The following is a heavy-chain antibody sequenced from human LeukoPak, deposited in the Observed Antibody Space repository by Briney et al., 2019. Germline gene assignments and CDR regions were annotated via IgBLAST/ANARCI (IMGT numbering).Heavy chain of an antibody. D-gene: IGHD5-24*01. Sequence: GGSLLLSCAASGCTFSSYAMSWVRQTPGKGLEWVSAISGSGVSTDYADSVKGRLTISRDNSKNTLNLQMNSLRAEDTAVYYCAFGRAGEMATNLDYWGQGTLVTVSS. CDR1: GCTFSSYA. V-gene: IGHV3-23*01. CDR3: AFGRAGEMATNLDY. J-gene: IGHJ4*02. CDR2: ISGSGVST.